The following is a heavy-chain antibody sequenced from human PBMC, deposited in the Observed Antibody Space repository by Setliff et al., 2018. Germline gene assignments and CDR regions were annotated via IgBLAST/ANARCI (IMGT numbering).Heavy chain of an antibody. CDR1: GYTSSSYA. Sequence: GSLRLSCAASGYTSSSYATTWVRQAPGKGLEWVSIISASGDTTYYADSVKGRFTISRDNSKNTLYLQMNSLRAEDTAVYYCCSGSYLFVYWGQGSLVTVSS. D-gene: IGHD1-26*01. CDR2: ISASGDTT. V-gene: IGHV3-23*01. CDR3: CSGSYLFVY. J-gene: IGHJ4*02.